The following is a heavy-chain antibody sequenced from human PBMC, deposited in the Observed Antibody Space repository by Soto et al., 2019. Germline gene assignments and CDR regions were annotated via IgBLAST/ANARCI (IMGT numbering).Heavy chain of an antibody. CDR1: GYTFTSYD. CDR2: MNPNSGNT. CDR3: VRTYDFLGFTVGAFDI. Sequence: QVQLVQSGAEVKKPGASVKVSCKASGYTFTSYDINWVRQATGQGLEWMGWMNPNSGNTGYAQKFQGRVTMTRNTSISTAYMELSSLRSEDTAVYYCVRTYDFLGFTVGAFDIWGQGTMVTVSS. D-gene: IGHD3-16*01. V-gene: IGHV1-8*01. J-gene: IGHJ3*02.